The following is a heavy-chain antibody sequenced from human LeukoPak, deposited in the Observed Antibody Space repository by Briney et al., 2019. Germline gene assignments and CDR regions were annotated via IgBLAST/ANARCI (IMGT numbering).Heavy chain of an antibody. CDR1: GYSFASYW. CDR3: ARSVEFDY. V-gene: IGHV5-51*01. Sequence: GESLKISCRGSGYSFASYWIAWVRQMPGKGLEWMGIIYPGVSDTRYSPSFQGRVTISADKSISTAYLQWSSLKASDTAMYYCARSVEFDYWGQGTLVTVSS. J-gene: IGHJ4*02. CDR2: IYPGVSDT. D-gene: IGHD5-24*01.